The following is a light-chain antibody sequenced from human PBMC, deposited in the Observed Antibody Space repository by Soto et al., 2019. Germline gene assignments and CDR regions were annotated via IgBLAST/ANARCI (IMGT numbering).Light chain of an antibody. CDR2: DVS. J-gene: IGLJ3*02. CDR3: YSYAGSYSWV. V-gene: IGLV2-11*01. CDR1: SSDVGDYNF. Sequence: QSALTQPRSVSGSPGQSVTISCTGTSSDVGDYNFVSWFQQHPGKAPKLMIYDVSQRPSGVPDRFSASKSGNTASLTISGLQAVDEADYYCYSYAGSYSWVFGGGTKVTVL.